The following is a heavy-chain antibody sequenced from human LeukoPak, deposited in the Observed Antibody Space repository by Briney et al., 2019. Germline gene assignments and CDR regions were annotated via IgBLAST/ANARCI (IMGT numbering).Heavy chain of an antibody. CDR2: IYYSGST. CDR3: ARATARPKFDY. Sequence: PSETLSLTCTVSGGSISSGGYYWSWIRQHPGKGLEWIGYIYYSGSTYYNPSLKSRVTISVDTSKNQFSLKLSSATAADTAVYYCARATARPKFDYWGQGTLVTVSS. V-gene: IGHV4-31*03. D-gene: IGHD5-18*01. J-gene: IGHJ4*02. CDR1: GGSISSGGYY.